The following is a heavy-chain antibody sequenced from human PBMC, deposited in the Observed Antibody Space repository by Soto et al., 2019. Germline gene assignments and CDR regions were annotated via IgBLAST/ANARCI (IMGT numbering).Heavy chain of an antibody. J-gene: IGHJ6*02. CDR3: ARASLMGAIYYYGMDV. V-gene: IGHV4-34*01. CDR1: GGSFSGYY. D-gene: IGHD1-26*01. CDR2: INHSGST. Sequence: SETLSLTCAVYGGSFSGYYWSWIRQPPGKGLEWIGEINHSGSTNYNPSLKSRVTISVDTSKNQFSLKLSSVTAADTAVYYCARASLMGAIYYYGMDVWGQGTTVTVSS.